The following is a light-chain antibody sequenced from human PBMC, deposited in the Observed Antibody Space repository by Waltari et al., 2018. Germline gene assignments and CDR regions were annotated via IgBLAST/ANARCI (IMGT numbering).Light chain of an antibody. J-gene: IGKJ4*01. Sequence: EIVLTQSPATLSLAPGARATLSCRASQSVSTFLAWYQQKPGQAPRLLIYHASTRATGVPARFSGSGSGTDFTLTISSLEPEDFAVYYCQQRANWPPLTFGGGTKVEI. CDR2: HAS. V-gene: IGKV3-11*01. CDR3: QQRANWPPLT. CDR1: QSVSTF.